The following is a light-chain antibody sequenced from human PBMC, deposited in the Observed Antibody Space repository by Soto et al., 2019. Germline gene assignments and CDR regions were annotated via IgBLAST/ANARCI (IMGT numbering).Light chain of an antibody. J-gene: IGLJ1*01. CDR2: DII. CDR3: FSYADSNTVAV. CDR1: SSDVGGYNY. Sequence: QSALTQPRSVSGSPGQSVTISCTGTSSDVGGYNYVSWYQQHPGKAPKLMIYDIIKRPSGVPDRFSGSKSGNTASLTISGLQAEDDADYYCFSYADSNTVAVFGTGTKVNVL. V-gene: IGLV2-11*01.